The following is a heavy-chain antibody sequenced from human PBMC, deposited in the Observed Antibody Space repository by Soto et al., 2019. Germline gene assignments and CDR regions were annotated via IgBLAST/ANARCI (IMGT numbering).Heavy chain of an antibody. J-gene: IGHJ6*03. CDR2: IYSGGST. Sequence: PGGSLRLSCAASGFTVSSNYMSWVFQAPGKGLEWVPVIYSGGSTYYADSVKGRFTISRDNSKNTLYLQMNSLRAEDTAVYYCASEGYSSSSYYYYYMDVWGKGTTVTVSS. D-gene: IGHD6-6*01. CDR1: GFTVSSNY. CDR3: ASEGYSSSSYYYYYMDV. V-gene: IGHV3-66*01.